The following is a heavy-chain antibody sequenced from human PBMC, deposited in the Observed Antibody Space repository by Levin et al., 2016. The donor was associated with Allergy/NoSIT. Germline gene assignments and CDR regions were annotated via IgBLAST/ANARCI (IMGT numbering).Heavy chain of an antibody. D-gene: IGHD1-26*01. CDR2: ISYDGSNK. CDR3: ARDMSLIVGVYYYYGMDV. Sequence: VRQAPGKGLEWVAVISYDGSNKYYADSVKGRFTISRDNSKNTLYLQMNSLRAEDTAVYYCARDMSLIVGVYYYYGMDVWGQGTTVTVSS. V-gene: IGHV3-30-3*01. J-gene: IGHJ6*02.